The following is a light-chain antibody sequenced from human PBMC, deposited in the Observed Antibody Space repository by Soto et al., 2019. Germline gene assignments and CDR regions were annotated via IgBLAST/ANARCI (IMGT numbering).Light chain of an antibody. CDR2: TAS. CDR3: QQSSTFTIT. CDR1: QAIGTW. J-gene: IGKJ5*01. V-gene: IGKV1-12*01. Sequence: DIQMTQSPSSISASVGHRVTITCRASQAIGTWLAWYQQKPGEAPNLLIYTASSLQLGVPSRFRGSGSGTDLTITISGMKNEDFETYYCQQSSTFTITFGQGTRLEIK.